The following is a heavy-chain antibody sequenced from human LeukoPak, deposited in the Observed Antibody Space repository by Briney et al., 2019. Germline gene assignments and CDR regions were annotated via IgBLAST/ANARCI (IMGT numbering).Heavy chain of an antibody. D-gene: IGHD6-13*01. J-gene: IGHJ4*02. CDR2: IYPGDSDT. Sequence: GESLKISCKGTGYSFTSYWIGWVRQMPGKGLEWMGIIYPGDSDTRYSPSFQGQVTISADKSISTAYLQWSSLKASDTAMYYCARQYSSSWYYFDYWGQGTLVTVSS. V-gene: IGHV5-51*01. CDR3: ARQYSSSWYYFDY. CDR1: GYSFTSYW.